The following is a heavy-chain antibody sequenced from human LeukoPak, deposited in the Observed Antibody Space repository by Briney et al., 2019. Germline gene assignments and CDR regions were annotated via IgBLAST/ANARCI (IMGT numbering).Heavy chain of an antibody. CDR2: IKQDGSEK. CDR3: ARPTTSYYYYYMDV. J-gene: IGHJ6*03. V-gene: IGHV3-7*01. Sequence: GGSLRLSCAASGFTFSSYWMSWVRQAPGKGLEWVANIKQDGSEKYYVDSVKGRFTISRDNAKNSLYPQMNSPRAEDTAVYYCARPTTSYYYYYMDVWGKGTTVTVSS. D-gene: IGHD4-11*01. CDR1: GFTFSSYW.